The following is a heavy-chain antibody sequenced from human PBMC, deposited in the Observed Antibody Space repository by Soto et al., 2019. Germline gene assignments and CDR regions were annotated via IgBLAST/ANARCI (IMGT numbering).Heavy chain of an antibody. CDR3: ARANYYGSPGDFDY. CDR2: ISSSSSTI. Sequence: PGGSLRLSCAASGFTFSSYSMNGVRQAPGKGLEWVSYISSSSSTIYYADSVKGRFTISRDNAKNSLYLQMNSLRAEDTAVYYSARANYYGSPGDFDYWGQGTLVTVSS. J-gene: IGHJ4*02. D-gene: IGHD3-10*01. CDR1: GFTFSSYS. V-gene: IGHV3-48*01.